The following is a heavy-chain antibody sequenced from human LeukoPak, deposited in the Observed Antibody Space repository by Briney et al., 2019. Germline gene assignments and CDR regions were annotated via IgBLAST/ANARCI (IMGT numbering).Heavy chain of an antibody. Sequence: GGSLRLSCAASGFTLSSYSMNWVRQAPGKGLEWVSYISSSTIYYADSVKGRFTISRDNTKNSLYLQMNSLRAEDTAVYYCAKFTRTLVRGALVNWGQGTLVTVSS. CDR3: AKFTRTLVRGALVN. CDR1: GFTLSSYS. CDR2: ISSSTI. D-gene: IGHD3-10*01. J-gene: IGHJ4*02. V-gene: IGHV3-48*01.